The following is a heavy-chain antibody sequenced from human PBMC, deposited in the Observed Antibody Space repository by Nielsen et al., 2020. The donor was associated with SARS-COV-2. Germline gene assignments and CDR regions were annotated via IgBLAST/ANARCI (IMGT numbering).Heavy chain of an antibody. J-gene: IGHJ6*02. CDR1: GFTFSSYS. CDR3: AKDTGYDFWSGSPYYGMDV. Sequence: SLKISCAASGFTFSSYSMNWVRQAPGKGLEWVSGISWNSGSIGYADSVKGRFTISRDNAKNSLYLQMNSLRAEDTALYYCAKDTGYDFWSGSPYYGMDVWGQGTTVTVSS. CDR2: ISWNSGSI. D-gene: IGHD3-3*01. V-gene: IGHV3-9*01.